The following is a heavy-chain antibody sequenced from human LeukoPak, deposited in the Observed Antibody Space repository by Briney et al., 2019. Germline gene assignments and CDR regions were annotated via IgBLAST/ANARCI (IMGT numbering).Heavy chain of an antibody. Sequence: PGGSLRLSCAASGFTFNAYGMHWVRQAPGKGLEWVAVITYDGRNKNYPDSVKGRFTFSKDNSKNTLYLQMNSLRAEDTAVYYCAKDGDYYGSGTKGYYFDYWGQGLLVTVSS. CDR1: GFTFNAYG. CDR2: ITYDGRNK. CDR3: AKDGDYYGSGTKGYYFDY. D-gene: IGHD3-10*01. V-gene: IGHV3-30*18. J-gene: IGHJ4*02.